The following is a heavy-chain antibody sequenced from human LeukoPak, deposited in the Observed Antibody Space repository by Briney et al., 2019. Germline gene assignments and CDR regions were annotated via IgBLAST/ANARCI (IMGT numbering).Heavy chain of an antibody. CDR2: IYYSGST. CDR3: ARLIAVAGTYRGHFDY. J-gene: IGHJ4*02. D-gene: IGHD6-19*01. CDR1: GGSVSSYY. V-gene: IGHV4-59*08. Sequence: SETLSLTCTVSGGSVSSYYWSWIRQPPGKGLEWIGYIYYSGSTNYNPSLMSRLTISVDTSKNQFSLKLSSVTAADTAVYYCARLIAVAGTYRGHFDYWGQGALVTVSS.